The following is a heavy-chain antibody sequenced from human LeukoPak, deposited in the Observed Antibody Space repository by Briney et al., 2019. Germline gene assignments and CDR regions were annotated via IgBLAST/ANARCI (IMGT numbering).Heavy chain of an antibody. CDR2: IYYIVTPICIT. D-gene: IGHD7-27*01. J-gene: IGHJ6*02. Sequence: PSETLSLTCTVSGGSIRSSYWSWIRQPPGKGVEGIGHIYYIVTPICITNYTPSLTSPVTISVATSKNQFSLQVRSVTAADTAVYYCARGSGRYYYYGVDVWGQGTTVTVSS. CDR1: GGSIRSSY. V-gene: IGHV4-59*01. CDR3: ARGSGRYYYYGVDV.